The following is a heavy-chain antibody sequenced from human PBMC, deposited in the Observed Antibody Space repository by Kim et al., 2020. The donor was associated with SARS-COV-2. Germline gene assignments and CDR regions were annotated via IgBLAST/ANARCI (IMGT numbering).Heavy chain of an antibody. V-gene: IGHV3-48*02. J-gene: IGHJ6*02. CDR2: ISSSSSTI. D-gene: IGHD2-2*01. CDR3: ARAADYCSSTSCYYYYYYGMDV. Sequence: GGSLRLSCAASGFTFSSYSMNWVRQAPGKGLEWVSYISSSSSTIYYADSVKGRFTISRDNAKNSLYLQMNSLRDEDTAVYYCARAADYCSSTSCYYYYYYGMDVWGQGTTVTVSS. CDR1: GFTFSSYS.